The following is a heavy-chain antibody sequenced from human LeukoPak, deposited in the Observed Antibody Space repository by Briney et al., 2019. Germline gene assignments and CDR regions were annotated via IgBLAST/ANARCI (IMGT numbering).Heavy chain of an antibody. CDR1: GGSISSGGYY. D-gene: IGHD3-3*01. Sequence: SETLSLTCTVSGGSISSGGYYWSWIRQHPGKGLEWIGYIYYSGSTYYNPSLKSRVTISVDTSKNQFSLKLSSVTAAETAVYYCASLTRITIFGVVNYYFDYWGQGTLVTVSS. V-gene: IGHV4-31*03. J-gene: IGHJ4*02. CDR3: ASLTRITIFGVVNYYFDY. CDR2: IYYSGST.